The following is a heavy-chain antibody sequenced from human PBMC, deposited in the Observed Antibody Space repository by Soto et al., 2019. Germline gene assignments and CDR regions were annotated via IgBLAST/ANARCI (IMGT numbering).Heavy chain of an antibody. V-gene: IGHV4-34*01. CDR1: GGSLTGYY. J-gene: IGHJ4*02. Sequence: QVQLQQWGAGLLKPSETLSLTCTVNGGSLTGYYWSWIRQPPGKGLEWIGEVKDGGSTNYSPSLRRRLSISADTSKNHFSLRLNSVTAADTAVYFCARGQEGIVATHWDQGALVTVSS. CDR3: ARGQEGIVATH. CDR2: VKDGGST. D-gene: IGHD5-12*01.